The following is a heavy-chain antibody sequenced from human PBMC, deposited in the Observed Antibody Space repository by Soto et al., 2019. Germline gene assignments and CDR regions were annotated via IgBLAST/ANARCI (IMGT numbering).Heavy chain of an antibody. Sequence: GGSLRLSCAASGFTFSSYAMNWVRQAPGKGLEWVSVISGSGSSTYYADSVKGRFTISRDNSKNTLYLQMNSLRAEDTALYYCAKGRSYYYYYGVDVWGQGTTVTVSS. CDR1: GFTFSSYA. V-gene: IGHV3-23*01. J-gene: IGHJ6*02. CDR2: ISGSGSST. CDR3: AKGRSYYYYYGVDV.